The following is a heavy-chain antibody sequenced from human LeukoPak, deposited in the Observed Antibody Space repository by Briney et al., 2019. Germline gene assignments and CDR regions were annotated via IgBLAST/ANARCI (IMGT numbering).Heavy chain of an antibody. CDR2: ISGTSSYI. CDR1: GFTFTNFG. V-gene: IGHV3-21*04. J-gene: IGHJ3*01. Sequence: GGSLRLSCTASGFTFTNFGMNWVRQAPGKGLEWVSSISGTSSYIYYADSVKGRFTISRDNAKNSLYLQMNSLRAEDTALYYCAKDGPWGQGTMVTVSS. CDR3: AKDGP.